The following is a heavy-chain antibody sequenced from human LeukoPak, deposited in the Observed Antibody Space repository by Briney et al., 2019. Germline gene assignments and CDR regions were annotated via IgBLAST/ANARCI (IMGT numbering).Heavy chain of an antibody. CDR3: AKAITGVVIRNDAFDI. V-gene: IGHV3-9*01. CDR2: ISWNSDSV. J-gene: IGHJ3*02. CDR1: GFTFDDYA. D-gene: IGHD3-22*01. Sequence: PGRSLRLSCAASGFTFDDYAVHWVRQAPGKGLEWVSGISWNSDSVGYADSVKGRFTISRDNAKNSLYLQMNSLRAEDTALYYCAKAITGVVIRNDAFDIWGQGTMVTVSS.